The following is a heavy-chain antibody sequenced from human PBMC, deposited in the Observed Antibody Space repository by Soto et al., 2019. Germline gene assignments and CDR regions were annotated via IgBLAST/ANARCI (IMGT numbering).Heavy chain of an antibody. Sequence: PSATLSLTCTVSNGSVSSGTYSWSWVRQPPGKGLEWIGYIYYSGTTYYTPSLKSRLTMSMDRANDHFSLNLTSVTAADTAVYFCARGHYYYGMDVWGQGITVTVSS. V-gene: IGHV4-30-2*01. CDR1: NGSVSSGTYS. J-gene: IGHJ6*02. CDR3: ARGHYYYGMDV. CDR2: IYYSGTT.